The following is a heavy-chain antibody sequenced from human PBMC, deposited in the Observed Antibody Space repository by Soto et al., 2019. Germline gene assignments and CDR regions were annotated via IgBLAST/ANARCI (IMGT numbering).Heavy chain of an antibody. J-gene: IGHJ4*02. D-gene: IGHD6-13*01. CDR1: GFTFSSYA. CDR2: ISGSGGSA. Sequence: EVQLLESGGGLVQPGGSLRLSCAASGFTFSSYAMSWVRQAPGKGLEWVSAISGSGGSAYYAYSVKGRFTISRDNSKTTLYLQMNSLRAEDTAVYYCAKENGYSSSWFEFDYWGQGTLVTVSS. CDR3: AKENGYSSSWFEFDY. V-gene: IGHV3-23*01.